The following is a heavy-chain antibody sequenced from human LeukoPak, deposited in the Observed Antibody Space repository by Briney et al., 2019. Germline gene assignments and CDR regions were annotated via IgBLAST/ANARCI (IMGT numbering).Heavy chain of an antibody. D-gene: IGHD3-22*01. V-gene: IGHV1-18*01. Sequence: ASVKVSCKASGYISTSYGFSWVRQAPGQGLEWMGWISAYNGNTNYAQKLQGRVTMTTDTSTSTGYMELRSLRSDDTAVYYCARDRRYYYDTSGYYYIDYWGQGTLVTVSS. CDR2: ISAYNGNT. CDR1: GYISTSYG. CDR3: ARDRRYYYDTSGYYYIDY. J-gene: IGHJ4*02.